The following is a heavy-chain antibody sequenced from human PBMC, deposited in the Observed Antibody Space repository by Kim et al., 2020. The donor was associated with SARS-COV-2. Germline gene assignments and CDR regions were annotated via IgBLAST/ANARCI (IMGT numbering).Heavy chain of an antibody. CDR3: ARGQSVVGH. CDR2: GGT. D-gene: IGHD6-19*01. J-gene: IGHJ4*02. Sequence: GGTNYAQKFQGRVTMTRDTSISTAYMELSRLRSDDTAVYYCARGQSVVGHWGQGTLVTVSS. V-gene: IGHV1-2*02.